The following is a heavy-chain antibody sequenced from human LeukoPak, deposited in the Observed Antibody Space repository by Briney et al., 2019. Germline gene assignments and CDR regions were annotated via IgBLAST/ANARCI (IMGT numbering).Heavy chain of an antibody. J-gene: IGHJ3*02. Sequence: PSETLSLTCTVSGYSISSGYYWGWIRQPPGKGLEWIGSIYHSGSTNYNPSLKSRVTISVDTSKNQFSLKLSSVTAADTAVYYCARGGIMVRGVVFENDAFDIWGQGTMVTVSS. D-gene: IGHD3-10*01. CDR3: ARGGIMVRGVVFENDAFDI. CDR1: GYSISSGYY. V-gene: IGHV4-38-2*02. CDR2: IYHSGST.